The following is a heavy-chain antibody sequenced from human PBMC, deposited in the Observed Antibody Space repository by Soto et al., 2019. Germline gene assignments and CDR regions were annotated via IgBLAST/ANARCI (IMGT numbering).Heavy chain of an antibody. J-gene: IGHJ4*02. V-gene: IGHV3-7*03. CDR1: GFTFSSYW. D-gene: IGHD3-22*01. Sequence: PGGSLRLSCAASGFTFSSYWMSWVRQAPGKGLEWVANIKQDGSEKYYVDSVKGRFTISRDNAKNSLYLQMNSLRAEDTAVYYCSSGYSPWYFDYWGQGTLVTVSS. CDR2: IKQDGSEK. CDR3: SSGYSPWYFDY.